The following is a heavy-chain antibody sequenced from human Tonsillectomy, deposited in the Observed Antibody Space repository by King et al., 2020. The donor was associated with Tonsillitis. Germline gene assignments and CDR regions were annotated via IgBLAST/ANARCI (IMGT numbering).Heavy chain of an antibody. D-gene: IGHD7-27*01. J-gene: IGHJ4*02. CDR2: GSYDGNNT. V-gene: IGHV3-30*03. CDR3: ARGSGDLDY. CDR1: GFSFRSFG. Sequence: VQLVESGGGVVQPGRSLRLSCAASGFSFRSFGVNWVRQAPGKGLEWVALGSYDGNNTFYADSVKGRFTISRDNSKNTVDLQMTTLRIEDTGVYYCARGSGDLDYWGQGTQVTVSS.